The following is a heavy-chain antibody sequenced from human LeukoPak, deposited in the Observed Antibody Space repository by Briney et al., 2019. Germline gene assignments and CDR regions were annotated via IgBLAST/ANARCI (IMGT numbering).Heavy chain of an antibody. CDR2: IYTSGST. CDR1: GGSISSGGYY. V-gene: IGHV4-61*02. J-gene: IGHJ6*02. D-gene: IGHD1-26*01. Sequence: SETLSLTCTVSGGSISSGGYYWSWIRQPAGKGLEWIGRIYTSGSTNYNPSLKSRVTMSVDTSKNQFSLKLSSVTAADTAVYYCARDLRLPNSGSYYGPYYYYGMDVWGQGTTVTVSS. CDR3: ARDLRLPNSGSYYGPYYYYGMDV.